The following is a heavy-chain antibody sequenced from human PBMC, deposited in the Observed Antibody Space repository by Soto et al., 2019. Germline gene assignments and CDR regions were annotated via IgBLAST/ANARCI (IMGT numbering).Heavy chain of an antibody. CDR2: IIPIFGTA. D-gene: IGHD6-13*01. J-gene: IGHJ6*02. CDR1: GGTFSSYA. V-gene: IGHV1-69*01. CDR3: ARGIAAAGTAYYYYGMDV. Sequence: QVQLVQSGAEVKKPGSSVKVSCKASGGTFSSYAISWVRQAPGQGLEWMGGIIPIFGTANYAQKFQGRVTITADESTSTAYRELSSLRSEDTAVYYCARGIAAAGTAYYYYGMDVWGQGTTVTVSS.